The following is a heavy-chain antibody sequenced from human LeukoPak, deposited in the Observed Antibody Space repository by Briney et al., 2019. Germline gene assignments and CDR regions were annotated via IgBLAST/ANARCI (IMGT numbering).Heavy chain of an antibody. V-gene: IGHV4-34*01. D-gene: IGHD3-10*01. CDR1: GGSFSGYY. J-gene: IGHJ5*02. CDR3: ARPKVRGVTGWFDP. Sequence: SETLSLTCAVYGGSFSGYYWSWIRQPPGKGLEWIGEINHSGSTNYNPSLKSRVTISVDTSKNQFSLKLSSVTAADTAVYYCARPKVRGVTGWFDPWGQGTLVTVSS. CDR2: INHSGST.